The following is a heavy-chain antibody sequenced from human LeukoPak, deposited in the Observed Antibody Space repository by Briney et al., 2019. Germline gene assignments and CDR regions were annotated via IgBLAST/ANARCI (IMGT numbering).Heavy chain of an antibody. D-gene: IGHD3-22*01. Sequence: PSETLSLTCAVYGGSFSGYYWSWIRQPPGKGLEWIGEINHSGSTNYNPSLKSRVTISVDTSKNQFSLKLSSVTAADTAVYYCARADPIVDFDYWGQGTLVTVSS. CDR1: GGSFSGYY. CDR3: ARADPIVDFDY. CDR2: INHSGST. J-gene: IGHJ4*02. V-gene: IGHV4-34*01.